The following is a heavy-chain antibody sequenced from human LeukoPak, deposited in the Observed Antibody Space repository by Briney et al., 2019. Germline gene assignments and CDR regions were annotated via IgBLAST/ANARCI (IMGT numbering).Heavy chain of an antibody. CDR3: ARDPVGGDPPDY. Sequence: SETLSLTCTVSGGSISSSSYYWGWIRQPPGKGLEWIGSIYYSGSTYYNPSLKSRVTISVDTSKNQFSLKLSSVTAADTAVYYCARDPVGGDPPDYWGQGTLVTVSS. CDR1: GGSISSSSYY. J-gene: IGHJ4*02. CDR2: IYYSGST. V-gene: IGHV4-39*07. D-gene: IGHD2-21*02.